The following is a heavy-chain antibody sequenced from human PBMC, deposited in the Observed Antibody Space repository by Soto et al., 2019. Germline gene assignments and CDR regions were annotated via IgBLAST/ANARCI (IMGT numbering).Heavy chain of an antibody. V-gene: IGHV1-3*01. CDR1: GFTFSRYG. CDR3: ARGNTVFGVNDAFDI. J-gene: IGHJ3*02. D-gene: IGHD3-3*01. CDR2: INADNGNT. Sequence: QVQLVQSGAEVKMPGASVKVSCQASGFTFSRYGIYWVRQAPGQRLEWMGWINADNGNTRYSQKLQDRVTITRDTSATSSYMELSSLRSEDTAVYYCARGNTVFGVNDAFDIWGQGTMVTVSS.